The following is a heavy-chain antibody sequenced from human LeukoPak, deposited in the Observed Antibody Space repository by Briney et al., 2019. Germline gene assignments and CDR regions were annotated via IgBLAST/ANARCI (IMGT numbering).Heavy chain of an antibody. J-gene: IGHJ4*02. V-gene: IGHV3-48*01. CDR2: ISFSNSPI. D-gene: IGHD3-10*01. Sequence: GGSLRLSCAASGFAFSRTHMNWVRQAPGKGLEWLSYISFSNSPIYYADSVRGRFTISRDNAKNSVYLQMNSLRAGDTAVYYCASLGYGAGSYYSDYWGQGTLVTVSS. CDR1: GFAFSRTH. CDR3: ASLGYGAGSYYSDY.